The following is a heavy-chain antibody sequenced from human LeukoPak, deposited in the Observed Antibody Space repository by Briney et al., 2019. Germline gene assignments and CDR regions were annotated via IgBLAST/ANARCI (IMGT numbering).Heavy chain of an antibody. Sequence: GGALRVSCAAPGFTFSSYEMNWVRPRPRKGRGRGSYISSSGSTIYYADSVKGRFTISRDNAKNSLYLQMNSLRAEDTAVYYCARELWFGGRTMFDPWGQGTLVTVSS. CDR2: ISSSGSTI. D-gene: IGHD3-10*01. J-gene: IGHJ5*02. CDR3: ARELWFGGRTMFDP. V-gene: IGHV3-48*03. CDR1: GFTFSSYE.